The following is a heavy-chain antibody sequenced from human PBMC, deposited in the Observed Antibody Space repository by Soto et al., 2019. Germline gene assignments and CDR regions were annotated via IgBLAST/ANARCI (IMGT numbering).Heavy chain of an antibody. D-gene: IGHD7-27*01. CDR1: GYTFTSYY. V-gene: IGHV1-46*01. Sequence: ASVKVSCKASGYTFTSYYMHWVRQAPGQGLEWMGIINPSGETIYAQKFQGRVTMTEDTSTDTAYMELSSLRSEDTAVYYCATLTRQRMGMEGWYFDLWGRGTLVTVSS. CDR3: ATLTRQRMGMEGWYFDL. CDR2: INPSGET. J-gene: IGHJ2*01.